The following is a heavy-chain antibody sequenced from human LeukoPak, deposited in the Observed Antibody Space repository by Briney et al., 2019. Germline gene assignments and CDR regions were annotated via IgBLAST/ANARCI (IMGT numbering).Heavy chain of an antibody. D-gene: IGHD3-10*02. CDR2: IKQDGGEN. J-gene: IGHJ6*04. Sequence: PGGSLRLSCAASGFTFSSYWMSWVRQAPGKGLEWVANIKQDGGENYYVDSVKGRFTISRDNAKNSLYLQMNSLRAEDTAVYYCAELGITMIGGVWGKGTTVTISS. CDR3: AELGITMIGGV. CDR1: GFTFSSYW. V-gene: IGHV3-7*01.